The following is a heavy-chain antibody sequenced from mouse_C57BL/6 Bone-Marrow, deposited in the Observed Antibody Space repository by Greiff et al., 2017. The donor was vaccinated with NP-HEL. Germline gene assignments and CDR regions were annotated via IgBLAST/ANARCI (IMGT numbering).Heavy chain of an antibody. Sequence: EVQLQESGGGLVQPKGSLKLSCAASGFSFNTYAMNWVRQAPGKGLEWDARIRSKSNNYATYYADSLKDRFTISRDDSESMLYLQMNNLKTEDTAMYYCVRQGYDGYYLDYWGQGTTLTVSS. CDR1: GFSFNTYA. CDR3: VRQGYDGYYLDY. CDR2: IRSKSNNYAT. V-gene: IGHV10-1*01. D-gene: IGHD2-3*01. J-gene: IGHJ2*01.